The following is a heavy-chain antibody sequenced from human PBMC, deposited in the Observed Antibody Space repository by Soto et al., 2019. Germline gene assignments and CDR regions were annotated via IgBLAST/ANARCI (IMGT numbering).Heavy chain of an antibody. CDR3: AKDTGPN. CDR2: ISWNSNTI. CDR1: GFTFDNYA. Sequence: CLRLSCAASGFTFDNYAMHWVRQAPGKGLEWVSGISWNSNTIAYADSVKGRFTISRDNAKSSLYLQMNSLRAEDTAFYYCAKDTGPNWGQGTLVTVSS. V-gene: IGHV3-9*01. J-gene: IGHJ4*02.